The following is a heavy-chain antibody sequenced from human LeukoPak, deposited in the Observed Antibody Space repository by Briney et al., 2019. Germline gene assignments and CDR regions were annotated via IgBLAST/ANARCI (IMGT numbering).Heavy chain of an antibody. J-gene: IGHJ3*02. CDR3: ARDGLWIQNAFDI. CDR2: IYYSGST. Sequence: SETLSLTCTVSGGSISSSSYYWGWIRQPPGKGLEWIGSIYYSGSTYYNPSLKSRVTISVATSKNQFSLKLNSVTAADTAVYYCARDGLWIQNAFDIWGQGTMVTVSS. D-gene: IGHD5-18*01. V-gene: IGHV4-39*07. CDR1: GGSISSSSYY.